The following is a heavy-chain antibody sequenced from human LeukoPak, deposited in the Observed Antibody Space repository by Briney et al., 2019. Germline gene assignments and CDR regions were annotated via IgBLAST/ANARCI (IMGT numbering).Heavy chain of an antibody. D-gene: IGHD3-10*01. V-gene: IGHV4-39*01. CDR1: GVSISSDNYY. J-gene: IGHJ5*02. CDR3: ARHRLFSISSGTKFDP. Sequence: PSETLSLTCTVSGVSISSDNYYWGWIRQPPGKGLDWIGSIYSTGSTYYNPSLKSRVTISVDTSKNQFSLNLSSVTAADTAVYYCARHRLFSISSGTKFDPWGQGTLVTVSS. CDR2: IYSTGST.